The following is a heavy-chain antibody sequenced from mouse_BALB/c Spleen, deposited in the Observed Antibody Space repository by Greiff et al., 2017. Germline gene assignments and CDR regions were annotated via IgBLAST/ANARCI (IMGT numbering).Heavy chain of an antibody. Sequence: EVQVVESGGGLVQPGGSRKLSCAASGFTFSSFGMHWVRQAPEKGLEWVAYISSGSSTIYYADTVKGRFTISRDNPKNTLFLQMTSLRSEDTAMYYCARSKRITIDYWGQGTTLTVSS. D-gene: IGHD2-4*01. CDR3: ARSKRITIDY. J-gene: IGHJ2*01. V-gene: IGHV5-17*02. CDR1: GFTFSSFG. CDR2: ISSGSSTI.